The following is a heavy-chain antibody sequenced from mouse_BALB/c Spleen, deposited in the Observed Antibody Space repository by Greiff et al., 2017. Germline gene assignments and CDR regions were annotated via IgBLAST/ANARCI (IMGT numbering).Heavy chain of an antibody. V-gene: IGHV1-7*01. D-gene: IGHD1-1*01. Sequence: QVQLKQSGAELAKPGASVKMSCKASGYTFTSYWMHWVKQRPGQGLEWIGYINPSTGYTEYNQKFKDKATLTADKSSSTAYMQLSSLTSEDSAVYYCARGGGSSPFAYWGQGTLVTVSA. CDR3: ARGGGSSPFAY. CDR1: GYTFTSYW. CDR2: INPSTGYT. J-gene: IGHJ3*01.